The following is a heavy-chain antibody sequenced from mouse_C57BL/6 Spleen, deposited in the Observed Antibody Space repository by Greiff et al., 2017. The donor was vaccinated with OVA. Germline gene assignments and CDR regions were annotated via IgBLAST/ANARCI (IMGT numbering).Heavy chain of an antibody. CDR2: IRSKSNNYAT. V-gene: IGHV10-1*01. D-gene: IGHD3-2*02. CDR1: GFSFNTYA. Sequence: EVMLVESGGGLVQPKGSLKLSCAASGFSFNTYAMNWVRQAPGKGLEWVARIRSKSNNYATYYADSVKDRFTISRDDSESMLYLQMNNLKTEDTAMYYCVRHRDSSGNYYAMDYWGQGTSVTVSS. CDR3: VRHRDSSGNYYAMDY. J-gene: IGHJ4*01.